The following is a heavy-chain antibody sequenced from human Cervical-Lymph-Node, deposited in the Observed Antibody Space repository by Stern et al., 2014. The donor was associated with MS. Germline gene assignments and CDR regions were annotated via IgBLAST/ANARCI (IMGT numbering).Heavy chain of an antibody. CDR2: VKSESDGGTI. CDR1: GFTFNKAW. J-gene: IGHJ4*02. D-gene: IGHD5-12*01. CDR3: TTMGGFPGFDY. V-gene: IGHV3-15*01. Sequence: VQLVQSGGDLVKPGGSLRLSCAASGFTFNKAWMSWVRQAPGKGLEWLGRVKSESDGGTIDYAAPVKDRFTISRDGSKSTLYLQIDSLRAEDTGIYYCTTMGGFPGFDYWGQGTLVTVSS.